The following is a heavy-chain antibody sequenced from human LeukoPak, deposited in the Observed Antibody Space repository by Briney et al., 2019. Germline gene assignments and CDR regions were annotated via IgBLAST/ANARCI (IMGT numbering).Heavy chain of an antibody. J-gene: IGHJ4*02. V-gene: IGHV4-4*08. CDR1: GGSISSYY. D-gene: IGHD3-10*01. Sequence: SETLSLTCTVSGGSISSYYWSWIRQPPGKGLEWIGYIYYSGTTYYNPSLKSRVTISVDTSKNQFSLKLSSVTAADTAVYYCARDYGSGSYPDYWGQGTLVTVSS. CDR2: IYYSGTT. CDR3: ARDYGSGSYPDY.